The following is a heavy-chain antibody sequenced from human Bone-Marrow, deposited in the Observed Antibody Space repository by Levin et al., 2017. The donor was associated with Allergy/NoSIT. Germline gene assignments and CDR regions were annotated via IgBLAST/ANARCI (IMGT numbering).Heavy chain of an antibody. CDR2: IHPGYSET. J-gene: IGHJ5*02. CDR1: GYSFTSHY. V-gene: IGHV5-51*01. D-gene: IGHD3-22*01. CDR3: ARRLYYYDASAAGFDP. Sequence: GGSLRLSCKGTGYSFTSHYIGWVRQMPGKGLEWMGSIHPGYSETRYSPSFQGQVTFSADKSSSTAYLQWSSLKASDTAMYYCARRLYYYDASAAGFDPWGQGTLVTVSS.